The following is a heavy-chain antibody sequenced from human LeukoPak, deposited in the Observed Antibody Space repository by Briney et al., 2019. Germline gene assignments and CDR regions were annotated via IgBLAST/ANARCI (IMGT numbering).Heavy chain of an antibody. CDR3: ARMVAARPGVRELYYMDV. D-gene: IGHD6-6*01. V-gene: IGHV4-61*02. CDR1: GGSISSGSYY. J-gene: IGHJ6*03. Sequence: SETLSLTCTVSGGSISSGSYYWSWIRQPAGKGLEWIGRIYTSGSTNYNPSLKSRVTISVDTSKNQFSLKLSSVTAADTAVYYCARMVAARPGVRELYYMDVWGKGTTVTVSS. CDR2: IYTSGST.